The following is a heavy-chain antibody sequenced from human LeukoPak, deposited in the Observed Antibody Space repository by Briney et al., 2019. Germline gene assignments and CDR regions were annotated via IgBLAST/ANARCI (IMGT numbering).Heavy chain of an antibody. CDR3: ARDHGSGSLVDY. J-gene: IGHJ4*02. Sequence: PSETLSLTCTVSGGSISSGSYYWGWIRQPPGKGLEWIGCIYYSGSTYYNPSLKSRVTISVDTSKNHFSLKLSSVTAADTAVYYCARDHGSGSLVDYWGQGTLVTVSS. V-gene: IGHV4-39*02. D-gene: IGHD3-10*01. CDR1: GGSISSGSYY. CDR2: IYYSGST.